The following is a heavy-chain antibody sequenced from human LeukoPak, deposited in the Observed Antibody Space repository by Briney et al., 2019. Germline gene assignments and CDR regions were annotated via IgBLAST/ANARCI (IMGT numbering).Heavy chain of an antibody. D-gene: IGHD6-19*01. Sequence: GSLRLSCAASGFTFSSYEMNWVRQVPGKGLEWLSYVSGSGTTMYYADSVKGRFAISRDNTKNSLYLQMNSLRAEDTAVYYCARDAAVAGTDFDCWGQGTLVTVSS. J-gene: IGHJ4*02. V-gene: IGHV3-48*03. CDR2: VSGSGTTM. CDR1: GFTFSSYE. CDR3: ARDAAVAGTDFDC.